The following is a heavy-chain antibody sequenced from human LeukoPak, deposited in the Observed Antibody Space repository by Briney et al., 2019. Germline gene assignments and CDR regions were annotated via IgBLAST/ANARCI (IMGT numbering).Heavy chain of an antibody. V-gene: IGHV3-30*18. CDR3: AKDYCSSTSCYLRSDYTIWAKVHYYYGMDV. CDR2: ISYDGSNK. D-gene: IGHD2-2*01. Sequence: GRSLRLSCAASGFTFSSYGMHWVRQAPGKGLGWVAVISYDGSNKYYADSVKGRVTISRDNSQNTLYLQMNSLRAEDTAVYYCAKDYCSSTSCYLRSDYTIWAKVHYYYGMDVWGKGTTVTVSS. CDR1: GFTFSSYG. J-gene: IGHJ6*04.